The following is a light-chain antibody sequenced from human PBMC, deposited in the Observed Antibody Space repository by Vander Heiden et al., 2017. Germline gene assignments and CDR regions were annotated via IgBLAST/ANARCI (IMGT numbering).Light chain of an antibody. J-gene: IGKJ2*01. V-gene: IGKV3-20*01. CDR3: QQYGNSPFT. CDR2: AAS. CDR1: RSVSSTY. Sequence: EIVLTQSPGTLSLSPGERATLSCRASRSVSSTYLAWYQHKPGQAPRLLIYAASSRATGIPDRFSGSGSGTDFTLTISRLEPEDFAVYYCQQYGNSPFTFGQGTKLEI.